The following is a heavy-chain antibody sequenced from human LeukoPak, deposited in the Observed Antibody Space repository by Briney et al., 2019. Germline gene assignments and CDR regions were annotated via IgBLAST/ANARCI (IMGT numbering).Heavy chain of an antibody. J-gene: IGHJ6*02. CDR3: ARDQLGDGYSGYDGMDV. D-gene: IGHD5-12*01. Sequence: SVKVSCKASGGTFSSYAISWVRQAPGQGLEWMGRIIPTFGIANYAQKFQGRVTITADKSTSTAYMELSSLRSEDTAVYYCARDQLGDGYSGYDGMDVWGQGTTVTVSS. CDR2: IIPTFGIA. CDR1: GGTFSSYA. V-gene: IGHV1-69*04.